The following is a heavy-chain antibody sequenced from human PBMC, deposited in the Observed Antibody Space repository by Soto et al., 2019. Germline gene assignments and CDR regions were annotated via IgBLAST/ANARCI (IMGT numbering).Heavy chain of an antibody. Sequence: EVQLLESGGGLVQPGGSLRLSCAASGFTFSSYAMSWVRQAPGKGLEWVSAISGSGGSTYYADSVKGRFTIARDNSTNTLYLQMNSLRSEDTAVYYCAYSSTPFDYWGQGTLVTVSS. CDR1: GFTFSSYA. CDR3: AYSSTPFDY. D-gene: IGHD6-13*01. J-gene: IGHJ4*02. V-gene: IGHV3-23*01. CDR2: ISGSGGST.